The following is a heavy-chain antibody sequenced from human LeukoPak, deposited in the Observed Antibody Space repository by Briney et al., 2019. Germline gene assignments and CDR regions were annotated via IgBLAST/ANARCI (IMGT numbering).Heavy chain of an antibody. V-gene: IGHV3-53*01. J-gene: IGHJ4*02. CDR2: IYSGGST. D-gene: IGHD6-25*01. Sequence: GGSLRLSCAASGFTVSSNYMSWVRQAPGKGLEWVSIIYSGGSTYYADSVKGRFTISRDNSKNTLSLQMNSLRGEDTAVYYCARDSGSGIGDHWGQGTLVTVPS. CDR1: GFTVSSNY. CDR3: ARDSGSGIGDH.